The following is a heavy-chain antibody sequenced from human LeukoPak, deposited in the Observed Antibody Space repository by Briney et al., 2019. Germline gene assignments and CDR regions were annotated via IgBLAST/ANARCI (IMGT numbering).Heavy chain of an antibody. CDR2: IIPIFGTA. Sequence: SVKVSCKASGGTFSSYAISWVRQAPGQGLEWMGGIIPIFGTANYAQKFQGRVTMTRNTSISTAYMELSSLRSEDTAVYYCARVYSSSWYYYYYYMDVWGKGTTVTISS. V-gene: IGHV1-69*05. J-gene: IGHJ6*03. D-gene: IGHD6-13*01. CDR3: ARVYSSSWYYYYYYMDV. CDR1: GGTFSSYA.